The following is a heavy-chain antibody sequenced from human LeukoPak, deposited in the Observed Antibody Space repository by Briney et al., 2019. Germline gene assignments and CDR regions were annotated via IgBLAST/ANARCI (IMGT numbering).Heavy chain of an antibody. CDR2: IKTKTDGGTT. CDR1: GFTFSNSW. V-gene: IGHV3-15*01. Sequence: GGSLRLSCAASGFTFSNSWMSWVRQAPGKGLEWGGRIKTKTDGGTTDYAAPVKGRFTISRDDSKNTLYLQMSSLKTEDTAVYYCTPVGANQKDFDYWGQGTLATVSS. CDR3: TPVGANQKDFDY. D-gene: IGHD1-26*01. J-gene: IGHJ4*02.